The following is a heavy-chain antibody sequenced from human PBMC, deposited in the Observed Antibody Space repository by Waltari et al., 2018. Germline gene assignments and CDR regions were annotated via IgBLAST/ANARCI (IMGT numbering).Heavy chain of an antibody. J-gene: IGHJ4*02. Sequence: QVQLQESGPGLVKPSQTLSLTCSVSGGSINSGTSYYWNWIRQPAGKGLAGIGRNYPSGSTKYNPSLGSRVTMSIDTSKNQFSLKWGSVTAADTAVYYCAREGREVASLWGQGTLVTVSS. V-gene: IGHV4-61*02. CDR2: NYPSGST. D-gene: IGHD2-15*01. CDR3: AREGREVASL. CDR1: GGSINSGTSYY.